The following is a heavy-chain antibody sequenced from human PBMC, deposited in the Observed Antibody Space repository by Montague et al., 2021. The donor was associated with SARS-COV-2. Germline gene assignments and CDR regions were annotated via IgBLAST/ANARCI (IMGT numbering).Heavy chain of an antibody. V-gene: IGHV3-30-3*01. Sequence: SLRLSCAASGFTINNFAMHWVRQAPGKGLECVAIMSYEGSIKYYTDSVKGRFTISRDNSKNTLYLDMSSLRAEDTAVCYCTRSLGLFWFKESHPFNHWGQGTPVIVSS. D-gene: IGHD3-10*01. CDR2: MSYEGSIK. CDR3: TRSLGLFWFKESHPFNH. CDR1: GFTINNFA. J-gene: IGHJ1*01.